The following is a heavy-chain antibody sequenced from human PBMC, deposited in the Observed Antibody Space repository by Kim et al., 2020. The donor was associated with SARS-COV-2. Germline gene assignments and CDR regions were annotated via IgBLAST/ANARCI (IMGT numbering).Heavy chain of an antibody. J-gene: IGHJ4*02. CDR3: ARGKRLRLGELSFSY. D-gene: IGHD3-16*02. Sequence: PSLKSRVTISVDTSKNQFSLKLSSVTAADTAVYYCARGKRLRLGELSFSYWGQGTLVTVSS. V-gene: IGHV4-34*01.